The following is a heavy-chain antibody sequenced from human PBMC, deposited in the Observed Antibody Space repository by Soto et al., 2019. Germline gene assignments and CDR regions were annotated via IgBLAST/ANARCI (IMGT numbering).Heavy chain of an antibody. CDR1: VFTFSSYA. J-gene: IGHJ4*02. CDR2: ISANGGTT. Sequence: PWWSLRLSCLASVFTFSSYAMSWVRKAPGKGLEWVSAISANGGTTYYIDSVKGRFTISRDNSKNTVYLQMNSLRAEDTAIYYCANGGTGEGYFDNWGQGALVTVSS. CDR3: ANGGTGEGYFDN. D-gene: IGHD7-27*01. V-gene: IGHV3-23*01.